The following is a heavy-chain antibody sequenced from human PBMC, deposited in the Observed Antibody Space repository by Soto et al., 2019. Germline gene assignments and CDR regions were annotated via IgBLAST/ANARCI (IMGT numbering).Heavy chain of an antibody. J-gene: IGHJ6*02. CDR1: GGSISSYY. D-gene: IGHD5-18*01. Sequence: SETLSLTCTVSGGSISSYYWSWIRQPPGKGLEWIGYIYYSGSTNYNPSLKSQVTISVDTSKNQFSLKLSSVTAADTAVYYCARVPGIQLGYYYYYGMDVWGQGTTVTVSS. CDR3: ARVPGIQLGYYYYYGMDV. CDR2: IYYSGST. V-gene: IGHV4-59*01.